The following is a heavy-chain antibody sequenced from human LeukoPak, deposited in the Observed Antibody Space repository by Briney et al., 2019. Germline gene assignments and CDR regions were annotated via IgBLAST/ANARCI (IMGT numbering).Heavy chain of an antibody. Sequence: GGSLRLSCAASGFTFSSYAMSWVRQAPGKGLEWVSAISGSGGSTYYADSVKGRFTISRDNSKNTLYLQMNSLRAEDTAVYYCAKIGTYYDILTGYYSSVYFDYWGQGTLVTVSS. J-gene: IGHJ4*02. V-gene: IGHV3-23*01. CDR2: ISGSGGST. CDR1: GFTFSSYA. D-gene: IGHD3-9*01. CDR3: AKIGTYYDILTGYYSSVYFDY.